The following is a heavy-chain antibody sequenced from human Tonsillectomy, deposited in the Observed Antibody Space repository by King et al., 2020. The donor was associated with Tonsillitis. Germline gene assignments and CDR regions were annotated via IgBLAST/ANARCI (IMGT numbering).Heavy chain of an antibody. CDR3: ASPTGETRIFGY. Sequence: QLQESGPGLVKPSETLSLTCTVSGGSISSSSYYWGWIRQPPGKGLEWIGSIYYSGSTYYNPSLKSRVTISVDTSKKQFSLKLSSVTAADTAVYYCASPTGETRIFGYWGQGTLVTVSS. J-gene: IGHJ4*02. V-gene: IGHV4-39*01. D-gene: IGHD7-27*01. CDR1: GGSISSSSYY. CDR2: IYYSGST.